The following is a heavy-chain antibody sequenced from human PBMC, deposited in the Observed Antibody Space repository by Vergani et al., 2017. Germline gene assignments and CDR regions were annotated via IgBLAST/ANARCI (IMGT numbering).Heavy chain of an antibody. CDR2: IYYSGST. CDR1: GGSISSYY. J-gene: IGHJ4*02. Sequence: QVQLQESGPGLVKPSETLSLTCTVSGGSISSYYWSWIRQPPGKGLEWIGYIYYSGSTNYNPSLKSRVTISVDTSKNQFSLKLSSVTAADTAVYYCARVDFWSGYFHFDYWGQGTLVTVSS. D-gene: IGHD3-3*01. CDR3: ARVDFWSGYFHFDY. V-gene: IGHV4-59*01.